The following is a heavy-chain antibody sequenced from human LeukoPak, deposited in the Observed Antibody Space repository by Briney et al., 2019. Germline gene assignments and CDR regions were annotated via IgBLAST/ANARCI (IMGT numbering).Heavy chain of an antibody. V-gene: IGHV3-74*01. CDR2: INSDGSST. D-gene: IGHD3-16*01. J-gene: IGHJ2*01. CDR1: GFTFRIYR. Sequence: GGSLRLSCAASGFTFRIYRMHWVRQAPGKGLVWISRINSDGSSTNYADSVKGRFTISRDNAKNTLYLQMNSLRAEDTAVYYCARDIYGYFGLWGRGTLVTVSS. CDR3: ARDIYGYFGL.